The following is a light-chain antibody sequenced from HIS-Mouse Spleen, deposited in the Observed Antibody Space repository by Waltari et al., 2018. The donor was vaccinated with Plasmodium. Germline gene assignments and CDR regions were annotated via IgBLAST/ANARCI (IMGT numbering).Light chain of an antibody. CDR3: QAWDSSTVV. J-gene: IGLJ2*01. V-gene: IGLV2-11*01. Sequence: QSALTPPRSVSGSPGQSVTISCTGPSSDVGGYNYVSWYQQHPGKAPKLMIYDVSKRPSGIPGRFSGSNSGNTATLTISGTQAMDEADYYCQAWDSSTVVFGGGTKLTVL. CDR1: SSDVGGYNY. CDR2: DVS.